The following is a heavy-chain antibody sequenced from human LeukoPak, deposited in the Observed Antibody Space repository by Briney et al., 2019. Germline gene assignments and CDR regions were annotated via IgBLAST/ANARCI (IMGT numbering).Heavy chain of an antibody. CDR1: GFNFGYYA. D-gene: IGHD3-3*01. Sequence: GGSLRLSCAGSGFNFGYYAMSWVRQGPGKGLEWVSVIYSGGSTYYADSVKGRFTISRDNSKNTLYLQMNSLRAEDTAVYYCARDLLRSSVRDAFDIWGQGTMVTVSS. CDR2: IYSGGST. J-gene: IGHJ3*02. V-gene: IGHV3-66*01. CDR3: ARDLLRSSVRDAFDI.